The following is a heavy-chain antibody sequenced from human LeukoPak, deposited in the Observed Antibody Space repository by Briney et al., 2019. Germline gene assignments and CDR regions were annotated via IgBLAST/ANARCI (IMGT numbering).Heavy chain of an antibody. CDR1: SGSLRGFF. V-gene: IGHV4-4*07. CDR3: ARELSSCPNWLDP. J-gene: IGHJ5*02. CDR2: NYSSGST. Sequence: SSETLSLTCTVSSGSLRGFFRRGIPQSAGRGLKWIGRNYSSGSTNYNPSFNSRVTMSVDTYNNQFSLILNSVTAADTALYYCARELSSCPNWLDPWGQGTLVTVSS. D-gene: IGHD6-13*01.